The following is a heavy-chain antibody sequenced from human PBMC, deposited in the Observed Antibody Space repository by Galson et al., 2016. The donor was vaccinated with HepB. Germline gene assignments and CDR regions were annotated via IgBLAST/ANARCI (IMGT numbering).Heavy chain of an antibody. J-gene: IGHJ4*02. CDR1: GFAFSNYA. CDR2: ISASGGSK. CDR3: AKYKFGVVVIMGLGFDS. Sequence: SLRLSCAPSGFAFSNYAMTWVRLAPGKGLEWVSGISASGGSKFYADSVKGRFTVSRDNSNNTLYLQMNSLRAEDTATYYCAKYKFGVVVIMGLGFDSWGQGTLVTVSS. D-gene: IGHD3-22*01. V-gene: IGHV3-23*01.